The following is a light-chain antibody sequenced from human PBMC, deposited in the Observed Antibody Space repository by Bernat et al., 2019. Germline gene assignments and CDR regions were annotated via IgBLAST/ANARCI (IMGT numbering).Light chain of an antibody. Sequence: DIQMTQSPSSLSASVGDRVTITCRASQSISSYLNWYQQKPGKAPKLLIYAASSLQSGVPSRFSGSGSGPDFTLTISSLQPEDFATYYCQQSYSSRFTFGPGTKVDI. CDR2: AAS. J-gene: IGKJ3*01. CDR3: QQSYSSRFT. CDR1: QSISSY. V-gene: IGKV1-39*01.